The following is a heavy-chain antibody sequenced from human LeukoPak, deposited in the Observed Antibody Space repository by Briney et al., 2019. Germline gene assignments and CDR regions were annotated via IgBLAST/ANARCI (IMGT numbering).Heavy chain of an antibody. D-gene: IGHD3-22*01. CDR2: INPSGGST. V-gene: IGHV1-46*01. Sequence: ASVKVSCKASGYTFTIYYMHWVRQAPGQGLEWMGIINPSGGSTSYAQKFQGRVTMTRDTSTSTVYMELSSLTSEDTAVFYCARGGTYYYDSSGLIYFDYWGQGTLVTVSS. J-gene: IGHJ4*02. CDR1: GYTFTIYY. CDR3: ARGGTYYYDSSGLIYFDY.